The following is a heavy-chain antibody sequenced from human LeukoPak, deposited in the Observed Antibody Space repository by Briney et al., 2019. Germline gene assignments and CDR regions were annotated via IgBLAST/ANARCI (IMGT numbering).Heavy chain of an antibody. CDR1: GFTLSSHW. V-gene: IGHV3-7*03. CDR3: ARDLGYCTNGACHTRFDY. J-gene: IGHJ4*02. CDR2: IKEDGSER. D-gene: IGHD2-8*01. Sequence: GGSLRLSCVVSGFTLSSHWMSWVRQTPGKGLEWVASIKEDGSERQYVDSVKGRFSISRDNTKGSLFLQLNSLRAEDTAVYYCARDLGYCTNGACHTRFDYWGQGTLVTVSS.